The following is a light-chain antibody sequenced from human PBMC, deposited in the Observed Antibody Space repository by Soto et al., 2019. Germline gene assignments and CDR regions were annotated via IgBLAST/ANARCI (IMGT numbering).Light chain of an antibody. CDR1: QSVSSY. CDR2: DAS. Sequence: EIVLTQSPATLSLSPGERATLSCRASQSVSSYLAWYQQKPGQAPRLLIYDASNRDTGVPARFSGSGSGKDFTLTISSLETEDFAVYYCRQRSNWPITFGQGTRLEIK. J-gene: IGKJ5*01. CDR3: RQRSNWPIT. V-gene: IGKV3-11*01.